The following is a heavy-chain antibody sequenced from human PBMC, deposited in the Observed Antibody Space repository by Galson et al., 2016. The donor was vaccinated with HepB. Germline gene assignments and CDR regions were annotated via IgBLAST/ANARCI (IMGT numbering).Heavy chain of an antibody. CDR1: GASISGSS. V-gene: IGHV4-59*01. D-gene: IGHD3-10*01. J-gene: IGHJ4*02. CDR3: ARHSGAGSYPLDY. CDR2: ISHIGIN. Sequence: TLSLTCTVSGASISGSSWSWIRQPPGKGLEWIGYISHIGINKYNPSLNSRVTISADMSRNQFSLTLSSVTAADTGVYYCARHSGAGSYPLDYWGLGNLVTVSS.